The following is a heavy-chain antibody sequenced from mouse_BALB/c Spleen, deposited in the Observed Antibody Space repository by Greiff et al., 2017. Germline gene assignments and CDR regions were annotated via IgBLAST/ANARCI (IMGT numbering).Heavy chain of an antibody. D-gene: IGHD3-3*01. V-gene: IGHV7-3*02. CDR2: IRNKANGYTT. CDR1: GFTFTDYY. Sequence: EVKLMESGGGLVQPGGSLRLSCATSGFTFTDYYMSWVRQPPGKALEWLGFIRNKANGYTTEYSASVKGRFTISRDNSQSILYLQMNTLRAEDSATYYCARRPPWGTGWYFDVWGAGTTVTVSS. CDR3: ARRPPWGTGWYFDV. J-gene: IGHJ1*01.